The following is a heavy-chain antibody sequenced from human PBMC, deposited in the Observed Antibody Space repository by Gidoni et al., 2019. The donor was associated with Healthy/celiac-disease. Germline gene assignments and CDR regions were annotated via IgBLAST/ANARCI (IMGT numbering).Heavy chain of an antibody. Sequence: QLQLQESGPGLVKPSETLSLTCTVSGGSISSGSYYWGWLRQPPGKGLELIGSIYYSGSTYYNPSLKSRVTISVDTSKNQFSLKLSSVTAADTAVYYCASSLNYDSSYYFDYWGQGTLVTVSS. CDR2: IYYSGST. V-gene: IGHV4-39*01. CDR3: ASSLNYDSSYYFDY. J-gene: IGHJ4*02. D-gene: IGHD3-22*01. CDR1: GGSISSGSYY.